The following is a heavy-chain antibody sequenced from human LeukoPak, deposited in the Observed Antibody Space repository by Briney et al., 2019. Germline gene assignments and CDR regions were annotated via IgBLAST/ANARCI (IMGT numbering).Heavy chain of an antibody. CDR2: ISSSGSTI. CDR1: GFTFSDYD. CDR3: ARDRYDFWSGYSLYYYYGMDV. V-gene: IGHV3-11*01. J-gene: IGHJ6*02. D-gene: IGHD3-3*01. Sequence: GGSLRLSCAASGFTFSDYDMSWIRQAPGKGLEWVSYISSSGSTIYYADSVKGRFTISRDNAKNSLYLQMNSLRAEDTAVYYCARDRYDFWSGYSLYYYYGMDVWGQGTTVTVSS.